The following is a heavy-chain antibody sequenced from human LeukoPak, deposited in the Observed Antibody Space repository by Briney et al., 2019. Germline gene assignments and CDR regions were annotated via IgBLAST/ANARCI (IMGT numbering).Heavy chain of an antibody. J-gene: IGHJ3*02. CDR1: GGSISSGGYY. Sequence: SSETLSLTCTVSGGSISSGGYYWSWIRQHPGKGLEWIGYIYTSGSTNYNPSLKSRVTMSVDTSKNQFSLKLSSVTAADTAVYYCARYVDTAGEIPLDAFDIWGQGTMVTVSS. D-gene: IGHD5-18*01. CDR3: ARYVDTAGEIPLDAFDI. V-gene: IGHV4-61*08. CDR2: IYTSGST.